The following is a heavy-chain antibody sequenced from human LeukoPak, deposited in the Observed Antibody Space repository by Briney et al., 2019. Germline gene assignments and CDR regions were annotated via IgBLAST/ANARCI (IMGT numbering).Heavy chain of an antibody. CDR3: ARHDRLRADYTYGPMYY. V-gene: IGHV4-59*08. CDR2: IYYSGST. Sequence: SETLSLTCTVSGGSISSYYWSWVRQPPGKGLEWIGYIYYSGSTKYNPSLRSRVTISVDTSKNQFSLKLSSVTAADTAVYYCARHDRLRADYTYGPMYYWGQGTLVTVSS. J-gene: IGHJ4*02. CDR1: GGSISSYY. D-gene: IGHD5-18*01.